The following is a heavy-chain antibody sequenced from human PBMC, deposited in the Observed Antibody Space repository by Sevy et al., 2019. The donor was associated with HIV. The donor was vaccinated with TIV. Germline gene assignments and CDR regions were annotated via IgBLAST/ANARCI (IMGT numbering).Heavy chain of an antibody. CDR1: GFTFSDHY. D-gene: IGHD6-13*01. CDR2: TRNKADSYTT. CDR3: ATHAGIAAAGRVFDY. Sequence: GGSLRLSCAASGFTFSDHYMEWIRQAPGKGLEWVGRTRNKADSYTTEYAASVIGRFTISSDDSKNSLYLQMNSLKTEETAVYYCATHAGIAAAGRVFDYWGQGALVTVSS. V-gene: IGHV3-72*01. J-gene: IGHJ4*02.